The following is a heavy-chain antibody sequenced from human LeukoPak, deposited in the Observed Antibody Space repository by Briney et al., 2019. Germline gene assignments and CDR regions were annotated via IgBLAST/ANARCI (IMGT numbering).Heavy chain of an antibody. CDR1: GYTFTSYD. CDR2: MNPNSGNT. CDR3: ARGGYSSGWYSWGGVDQYYFDY. J-gene: IGHJ4*02. Sequence: ASVKVSCKASGYTFTSYDINWVRQATGQGLEWMGWMNPNSGNTGYAQKFQGRVTMTRNNSISTAYMELSSLRSEDTAVYYCARGGYSSGWYSWGGVDQYYFDYWGQGTLVTVSS. V-gene: IGHV1-8*01. D-gene: IGHD6-19*01.